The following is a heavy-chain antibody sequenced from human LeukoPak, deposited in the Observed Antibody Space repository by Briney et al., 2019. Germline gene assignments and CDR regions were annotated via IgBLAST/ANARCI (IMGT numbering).Heavy chain of an antibody. V-gene: IGHV3-23*01. J-gene: IGHJ5*02. CDR1: GFTFSSYA. CDR2: ISGSGGST. CDR3: AKAALYSNCPPVWFDP. Sequence: GASLRLSCAASGFTFSSYAMSWVRQAPGKGLEWVSAISGSGGSTYYADSAKGRFTISRDNTKNTLYLQMSSLRAEDTAVYYCAKAALYSNCPPVWFDPGSQGTLVTVPS. D-gene: IGHD4-11*01.